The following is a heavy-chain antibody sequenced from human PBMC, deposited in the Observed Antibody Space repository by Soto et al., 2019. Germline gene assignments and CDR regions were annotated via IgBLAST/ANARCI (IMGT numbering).Heavy chain of an antibody. Sequence: GGSLRLSCTASGFPFGDYAMSWFRQAPGKGLEWVGFIRSKAYGGTTEYAASVKGRFTISRDDSKSIAYLQMNSLKTEDTAVYYCSRDTLRGNDAFDIWGQGTMVTVSS. CDR1: GFPFGDYA. CDR2: IRSKAYGGTT. J-gene: IGHJ3*02. V-gene: IGHV3-49*03. D-gene: IGHD3-10*01. CDR3: SRDTLRGNDAFDI.